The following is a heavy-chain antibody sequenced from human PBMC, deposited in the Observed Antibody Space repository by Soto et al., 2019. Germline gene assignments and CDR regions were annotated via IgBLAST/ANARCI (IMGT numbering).Heavy chain of an antibody. J-gene: IGHJ4*02. Sequence: GGSLRLSCAASGFTFSSYAMSWVRQAPGKGLEWVSAISGSGGSTYYADSVKGRFTISRDNSKNTLYLQMNSLRAEDTAVYYCAKDLYYYGSGSLSPFDYWGQGTLVTVSS. CDR3: AKDLYYYGSGSLSPFDY. CDR1: GFTFSSYA. V-gene: IGHV3-23*01. D-gene: IGHD3-10*01. CDR2: ISGSGGST.